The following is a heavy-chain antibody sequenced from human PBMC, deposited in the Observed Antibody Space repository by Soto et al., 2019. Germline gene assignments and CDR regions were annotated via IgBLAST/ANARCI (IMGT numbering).Heavy chain of an antibody. J-gene: IGHJ6*02. CDR1: GFSFSSYG. V-gene: IGHV3-30*18. D-gene: IGHD3-3*01. CDR3: AKDFTIFGVIIYGMDV. CDR2: ISYDESDK. Sequence: GGSLRLSCAASGFSFSSYGMHWVRQAPGKGLEWMAVISYDESDKFYADSVKGRFTISRDNSKNTLYLQMNSLRGEDTAFYYCAKDFTIFGVIIYGMDVWGQGTTVTVSS.